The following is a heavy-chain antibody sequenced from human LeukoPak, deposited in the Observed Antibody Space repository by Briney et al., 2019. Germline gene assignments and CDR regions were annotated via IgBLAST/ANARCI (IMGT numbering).Heavy chain of an antibody. Sequence: PSETLCLTCTVSGGSISSSSYYRGWIRQPPGKGLEWIGSIYYSGSTYYNPSLKSRVTRSVDTSKNQFSLKLSSVTAADTAVYYCAVIRNYYYYHGMDVWGQGTTVTVSS. CDR1: GGSISSSSYY. J-gene: IGHJ6*02. CDR3: AVIRNYYYYHGMDV. D-gene: IGHD3-10*01. CDR2: IYYSGST. V-gene: IGHV4-39*01.